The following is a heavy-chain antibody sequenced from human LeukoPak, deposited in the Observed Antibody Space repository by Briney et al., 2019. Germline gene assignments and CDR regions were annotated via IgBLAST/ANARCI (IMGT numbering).Heavy chain of an antibody. J-gene: IGHJ4*02. CDR2: ISNSGDYT. CDR3: AKQDIAVVPASFFFKTEFDF. D-gene: IGHD2-2*01. V-gene: IGHV3-23*01. CDR1: GFPFSNYA. Sequence: GGSLRLSCAASGFPFSNYAMSWVRQAPGKGLEWGSAISNSGDYTYYADSVKGRFTISRDNSKNTLYLQMNTLRAEDTAVYYCAKQDIAVVPASFFFKTEFDFWGQGALVIVSS.